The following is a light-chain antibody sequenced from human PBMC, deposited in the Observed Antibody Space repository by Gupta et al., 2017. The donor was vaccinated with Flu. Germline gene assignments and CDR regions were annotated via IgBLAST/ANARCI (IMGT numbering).Light chain of an antibody. J-gene: IGLJ1*01. Sequence: QSALTQPASVSGSPGQSITIPCTGTSSDLNDYNSVSWYQRHPGKAPKLIIFEVYNRSSGVSNRFSGSKSGNTASLTISGLQAEDEATYYCISYTSRTSWVFGTGTEVSVL. CDR3: ISYTSRTSWV. CDR2: EVY. CDR1: SSDLNDYNS. V-gene: IGLV2-14*01.